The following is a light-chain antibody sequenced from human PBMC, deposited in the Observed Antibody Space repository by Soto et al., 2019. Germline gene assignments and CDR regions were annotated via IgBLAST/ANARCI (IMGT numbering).Light chain of an antibody. J-gene: IGKJ2*01. CDR2: DAS. V-gene: IGKV1-5*01. Sequence: DIQLTQSPSTLSASVGDRVTITCRASQSISTLLAWYQQKPGKAPTLLIYDASSLENGDPARFSGSGSGTEFTLAISSLQSDDCATYYCQQYKRPPYTFGQGTRLEIK. CDR3: QQYKRPPYT. CDR1: QSISTL.